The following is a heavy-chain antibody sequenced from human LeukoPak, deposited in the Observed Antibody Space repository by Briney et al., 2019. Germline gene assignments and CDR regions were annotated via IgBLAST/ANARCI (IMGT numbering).Heavy chain of an antibody. Sequence: GRSLRLSCAASGFTFSSYGMHWVRQAPGKGLEGVAVISYDGSNKYYVDSVKGRFTISRDNSKNTLYLKMNRLRAEDTAVYYCAKDYYDSSGYYVSYFDYWGQGTLVTVSS. J-gene: IGHJ4*02. V-gene: IGHV3-30*18. D-gene: IGHD3-22*01. CDR2: ISYDGSNK. CDR3: AKDYYDSSGYYVSYFDY. CDR1: GFTFSSYG.